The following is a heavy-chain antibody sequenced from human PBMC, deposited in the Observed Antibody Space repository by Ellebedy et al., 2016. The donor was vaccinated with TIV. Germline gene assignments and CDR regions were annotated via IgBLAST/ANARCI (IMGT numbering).Heavy chain of an antibody. D-gene: IGHD2-15*01. Sequence: AASVKVSCKASGYTFTGYYMHWVRQAPGQGLEWMGWINLHTGGANYAQSFQGRVALTGDTSISTAYMELSRLTSDDTAMYYCARGSDRFMSMHLFYFDYWGQGTLVTVSS. CDR3: ARGSDRFMSMHLFYFDY. V-gene: IGHV1-2*02. J-gene: IGHJ4*02. CDR1: GYTFTGYY. CDR2: INLHTGGA.